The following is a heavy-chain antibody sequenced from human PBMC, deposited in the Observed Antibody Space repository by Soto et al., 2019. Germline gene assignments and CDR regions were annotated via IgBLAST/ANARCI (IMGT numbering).Heavy chain of an antibody. CDR3: ARTPQLAYYFDY. Sequence: GGSLRLSCVGSGFIFSNSAMHWVRQTPGKGLEWVAFMSYDGSDTFYADSVKGRFTISRDNAKNSLYLQMNSLRAEDTAVYYCARTPQLAYYFDYWGQGTLVTVSS. V-gene: IGHV3-30*07. D-gene: IGHD6-13*01. CDR2: MSYDGSDT. CDR1: GFIFSNSA. J-gene: IGHJ4*02.